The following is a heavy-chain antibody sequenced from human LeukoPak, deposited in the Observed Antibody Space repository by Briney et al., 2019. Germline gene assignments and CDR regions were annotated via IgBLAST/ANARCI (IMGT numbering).Heavy chain of an antibody. J-gene: IGHJ4*02. CDR1: GGSISSSSYY. CDR2: IYYSGST. Sequence: SETLSLTCTVSGGSISSSSYYWGWIRQPPGKGLEWIGCIYYSGSTYYNPSLKSRVTISVDTSKNQFSLKLSSVTAADTAVYYCASVRASSSSIGGDYWGQGTLVTVSS. V-gene: IGHV4-39*07. D-gene: IGHD6-6*01. CDR3: ASVRASSSSIGGDY.